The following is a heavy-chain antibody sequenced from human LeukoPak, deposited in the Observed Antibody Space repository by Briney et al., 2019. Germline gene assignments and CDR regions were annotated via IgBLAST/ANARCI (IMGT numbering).Heavy chain of an antibody. CDR1: GCSFTSYW. V-gene: IGHV5-51*01. D-gene: IGHD3-10*01. J-gene: IGHJ4*02. Sequence: GESLKISCKGSGCSFTSYWICWVRQMPGKGLEWMGIIYPGDSDTRYSPSFQGQVTISADKSISTAYLQWSSLKASDTAMYYCARQNLWFGESFDYWGQGTLVTVSS. CDR3: ARQNLWFGESFDY. CDR2: IYPGDSDT.